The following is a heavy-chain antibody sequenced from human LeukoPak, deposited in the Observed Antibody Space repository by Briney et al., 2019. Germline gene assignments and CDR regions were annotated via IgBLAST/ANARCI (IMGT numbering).Heavy chain of an antibody. CDR1: GFTFSNYA. CDR3: AKQSDGDAFDI. V-gene: IGHV3-23*01. J-gene: IGHJ3*02. CDR2: ISGGGGTT. Sequence: GGSLKLSCAASGFTFSNYAMNWVRQAPGKGLEWISRISGGGGTTYHTKSVKGRLTISRDISKNTLYLEMNSLRVDDTAFYYCAKQSDGDAFDIWGQGTMVTVSS.